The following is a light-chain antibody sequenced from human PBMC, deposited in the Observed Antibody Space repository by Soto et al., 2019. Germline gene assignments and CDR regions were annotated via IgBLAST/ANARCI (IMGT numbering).Light chain of an antibody. CDR1: ESVSSN. Sequence: EIVMTQSPVTLSMSPGERATLSCRAGESVSSNLAWYKPKPGQAPRILIYGASTRATGVQARFTGSGSGTEFTLTISSLQFDDSAVYYCQQYNNWWTFGQGTKVDIK. J-gene: IGKJ1*01. CDR2: GAS. CDR3: QQYNNWWT. V-gene: IGKV3-15*01.